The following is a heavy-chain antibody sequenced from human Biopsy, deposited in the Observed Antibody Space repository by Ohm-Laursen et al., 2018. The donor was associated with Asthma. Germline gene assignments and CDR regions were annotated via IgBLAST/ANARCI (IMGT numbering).Heavy chain of an antibody. CDR2: IYSGGTS. Sequence: GSLRLSCAASGFAVSRDHMFWVRQAPGKGLEWVSVIYSGGTSHTADSVRGRFTISRDNSKNTLYMQMNSLRAEDTAVYYCAKAREDIVVVVAVSDSWGQGTLVTVSS. CDR3: AKAREDIVVVVAVSDS. D-gene: IGHD2-15*01. V-gene: IGHV3-53*01. CDR1: GFAVSRDH. J-gene: IGHJ4*02.